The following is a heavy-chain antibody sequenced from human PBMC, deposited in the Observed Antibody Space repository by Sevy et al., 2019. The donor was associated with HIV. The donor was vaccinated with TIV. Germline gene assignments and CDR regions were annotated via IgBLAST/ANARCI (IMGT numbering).Heavy chain of an antibody. CDR3: TRNGGAFDNGFDP. D-gene: IGHD2-21*01. Sequence: GGSLRLSCTASGFTFSSYDMNWVRQAPGKGLEWVSTISSSGNSIYYADSVKGRFTISRDNAKNSLNLQMNSLRAEDTAANYCTRNGGAFDNGFDPWGQGTLVTVSS. CDR2: ISSSGNSI. CDR1: GFTFSSYD. J-gene: IGHJ5*02. V-gene: IGHV3-48*03.